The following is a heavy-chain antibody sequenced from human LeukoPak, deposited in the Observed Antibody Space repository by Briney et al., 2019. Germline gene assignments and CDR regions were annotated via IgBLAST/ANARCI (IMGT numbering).Heavy chain of an antibody. Sequence: SVEVSCKASGGTFISNAITWVRQAPGQGLEWMGRIIPIFGITDYAQKFQGRVTITADKSTNTAYMEFSSLRSEDTAVYYCASGRMTTETTYCFDPWGQGTLITVSS. CDR1: GGTFISNA. CDR3: ASGRMTTETTYCFDP. D-gene: IGHD4-11*01. CDR2: IIPIFGIT. J-gene: IGHJ5*02. V-gene: IGHV1-69*04.